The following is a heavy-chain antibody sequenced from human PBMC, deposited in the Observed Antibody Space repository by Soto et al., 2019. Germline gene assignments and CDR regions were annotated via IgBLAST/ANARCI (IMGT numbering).Heavy chain of an antibody. J-gene: IGHJ4*02. CDR3: ARAHQGYDYVWGSYLTRRKSYYFDY. D-gene: IGHD3-16*02. Sequence: GGSLRLSCAVSGFTFSDYYMTWIRQAPGKGLEWISYISSSTSHTNYADSVKGRFTISRDNAKNSLFLQMNSLRAEDTAVYYCARAHQGYDYVWGSYLTRRKSYYFDYWGQGTLVTVSS. V-gene: IGHV3-11*05. CDR2: ISSSTSHT. CDR1: GFTFSDYY.